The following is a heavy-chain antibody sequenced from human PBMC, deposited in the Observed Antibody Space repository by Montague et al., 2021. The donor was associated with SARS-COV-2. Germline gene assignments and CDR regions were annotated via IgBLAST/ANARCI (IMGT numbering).Heavy chain of an antibody. J-gene: IGHJ3*02. Sequence: TLSLTCTVSGDSITSGRYYWTWLRHHPGKGLEWIGYIFFSGVTSYNPSLKSRVTISLDSSKNQFFLSLSSVAAADAAVYYCARGDDDISTGYVFETWGQGTMVTVSS. V-gene: IGHV4-31*03. CDR1: GDSITSGRYY. D-gene: IGHD3-9*01. CDR2: IFFSGVT. CDR3: ARGDDDISTGYVFET.